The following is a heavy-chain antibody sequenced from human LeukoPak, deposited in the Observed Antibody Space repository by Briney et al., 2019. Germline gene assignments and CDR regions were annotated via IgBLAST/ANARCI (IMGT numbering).Heavy chain of an antibody. J-gene: IGHJ5*02. CDR1: GFTFSTYA. CDR2: IWNDGGDK. Sequence: GGSLRLSCTASGFTFSTYAMHWVRQPPGKGLEWVAVIWNDGGDKYYADSVKGRFTISRDNSKNTLYLQMNSLRAEDTAVYYCARDLSRSWFDPWGQGTLVTVSS. V-gene: IGHV3-33*01. CDR3: ARDLSRSWFDP.